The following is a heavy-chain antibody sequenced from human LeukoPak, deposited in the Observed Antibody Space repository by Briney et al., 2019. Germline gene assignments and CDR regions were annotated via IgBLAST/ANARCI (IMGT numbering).Heavy chain of an antibody. Sequence: QPGGSLRLSCAASGFAFSSYAMSWVRQAPGKGLEWVSAISGSGGSTYYADSVKGRFTISRDNSKNTLYLQMNNLRADDTAVYYCAGGRLVATSKAVAIDYWGQGTLVTVSS. CDR2: ISGSGGST. J-gene: IGHJ4*02. CDR1: GFAFSSYA. CDR3: AGGRLVATSKAVAIDY. D-gene: IGHD5-12*01. V-gene: IGHV3-23*01.